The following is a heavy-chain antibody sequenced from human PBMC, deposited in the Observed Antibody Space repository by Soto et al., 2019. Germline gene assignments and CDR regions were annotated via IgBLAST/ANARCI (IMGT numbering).Heavy chain of an antibody. Sequence: ASVKVSCKASGYTFTSYGISWVRQAPGQGLEWMGWISAYNGNTNYAQKLQGRVTMTTDTSTSTAYMELRSLRSDDTAVYYCAREDGPSIVVVPAAMSDNWFAPWGQGTLVTVSS. D-gene: IGHD2-2*01. V-gene: IGHV1-18*01. CDR2: ISAYNGNT. CDR1: GYTFTSYG. CDR3: AREDGPSIVVVPAAMSDNWFAP. J-gene: IGHJ5*02.